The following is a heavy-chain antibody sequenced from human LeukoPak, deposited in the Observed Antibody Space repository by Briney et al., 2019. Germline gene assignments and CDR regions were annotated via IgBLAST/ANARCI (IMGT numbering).Heavy chain of an antibody. CDR1: GFTFSSYA. J-gene: IGHJ4*02. D-gene: IGHD3-10*01. Sequence: GGSLRLSCAASGFTFSSYAMDWARQAPGKGLEWVSSITNSGGSTYYADSVKGRFTISRDNSKSTLYLQMNSLTAEDTAVYYCAKRYYYGSGSSDYWGQGTLVTVSS. CDR2: ITNSGGST. CDR3: AKRYYYGSGSSDY. V-gene: IGHV3-23*01.